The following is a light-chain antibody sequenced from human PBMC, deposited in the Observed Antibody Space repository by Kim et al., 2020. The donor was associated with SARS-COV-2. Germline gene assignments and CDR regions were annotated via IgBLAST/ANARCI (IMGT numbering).Light chain of an antibody. CDR3: QQYKNWPPIT. CDR2: GAS. V-gene: IGKV3D-15*01. CDR1: QSVSTD. J-gene: IGKJ5*01. Sequence: SPGERATLSCRASQSVSTDLAWYQQKSGQAPRLLIYGASTRATGIPARFSGSGSGTEFTLTISSLQSEDLAVYYCQQYKNWPPITFGQGTRLEIK.